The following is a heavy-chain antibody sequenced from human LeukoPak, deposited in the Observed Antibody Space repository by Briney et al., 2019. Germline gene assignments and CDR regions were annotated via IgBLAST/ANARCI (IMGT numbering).Heavy chain of an antibody. V-gene: IGHV4-39*01. D-gene: IGHD3-22*01. Sequence: SETLSLTCTVSGGSISSSSYYWGWSRQPPGKGLEWSGSIYYSGSTYYNPSLKSRVTISVDTSKNQFSLKLSSVTAADTAVYYCASPAEMYYYDSSGYYPNYFDYWGQGTLVTVSS. CDR1: GGSISSSSYY. CDR2: IYYSGST. CDR3: ASPAEMYYYDSSGYYPNYFDY. J-gene: IGHJ4*02.